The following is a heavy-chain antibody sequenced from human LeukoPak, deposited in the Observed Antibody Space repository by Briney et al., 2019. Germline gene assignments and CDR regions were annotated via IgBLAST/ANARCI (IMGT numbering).Heavy chain of an antibody. Sequence: ASVKVSCKASGYTFTSYDINWVRQATGQGLGWMGWINAGNGNTKYSQKFQGRVTITRDTSASTAYMELSSLRSEDTAVYYCARAPRGKIDTFDYWGQGTLVTVSS. CDR2: INAGNGNT. CDR3: ARAPRGKIDTFDY. J-gene: IGHJ4*02. D-gene: IGHD3-9*01. CDR1: GYTFTSYD. V-gene: IGHV1-3*01.